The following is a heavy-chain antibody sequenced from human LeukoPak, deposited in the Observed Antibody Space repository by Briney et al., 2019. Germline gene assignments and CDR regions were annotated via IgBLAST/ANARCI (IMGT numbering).Heavy chain of an antibody. D-gene: IGHD3-10*01. CDR2: IIPSGDTT. J-gene: IGHJ5*02. CDR1: GYTSTSYY. Sequence: ASVKVSCKASGYTSTSYYMHWVRQAPGQGLEWMGRIIPSGDTTHYAQKFQGRVTITRDTSTSTVYMVLSSLRSEGTAVYYCAREGTTATMVRGVIITPYNWFDPWGQGTLVTVSS. CDR3: AREGTTATMVRGVIITPYNWFDP. V-gene: IGHV1-46*01.